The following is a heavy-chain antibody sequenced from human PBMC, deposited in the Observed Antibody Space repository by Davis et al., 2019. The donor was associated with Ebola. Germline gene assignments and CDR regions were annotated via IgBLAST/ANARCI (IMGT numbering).Heavy chain of an antibody. CDR3: TRDRSPVDDAFDI. CDR2: INAGNGNT. CDR1: GYTFTSYA. V-gene: IGHV1-3*01. Sequence: AASVKVSCKASGYTFTSYAMHWVRQAPGQRLEWMGWINAGNGNTKYSQKFQGRVTMTRDTSISTAYMELRSLRSDDTAVYYCTRDRSPVDDAFDIWGQGTMVTVSS. J-gene: IGHJ3*02.